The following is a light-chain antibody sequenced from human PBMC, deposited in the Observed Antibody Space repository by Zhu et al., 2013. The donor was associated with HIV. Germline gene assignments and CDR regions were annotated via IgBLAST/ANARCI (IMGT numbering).Light chain of an antibody. Sequence: ETVMTQSPATLSLSQGERATLSCRASQSVNDNLAWYQQKPGQSPRLLISGASARAAGVPARFSGTGSGTEYTLTISSVQSDDFAFYYCQQYDERFPLSFGPGTKVEIK. J-gene: IGKJ3*01. CDR3: QQYDERFPLS. V-gene: IGKV3-15*01. CDR2: GAS. CDR1: QSVNDN.